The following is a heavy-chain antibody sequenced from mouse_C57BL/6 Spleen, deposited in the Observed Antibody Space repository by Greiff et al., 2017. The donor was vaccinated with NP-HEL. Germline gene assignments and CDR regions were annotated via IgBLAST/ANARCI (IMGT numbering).Heavy chain of an antibody. CDR3: ASLYYDSPWFAY. V-gene: IGHV5-9*01. Sequence: LEWVATISGGGGNTYYPDSVKGRFTISRDNAKNTLYLQMSSLRSEDTALYYCASLYYDSPWFAYWGQGTLVTVSA. CDR2: ISGGGGNT. D-gene: IGHD2-4*01. J-gene: IGHJ3*01.